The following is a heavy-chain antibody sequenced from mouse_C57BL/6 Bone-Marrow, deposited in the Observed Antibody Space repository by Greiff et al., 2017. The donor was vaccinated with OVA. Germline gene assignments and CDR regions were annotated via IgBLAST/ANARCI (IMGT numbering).Heavy chain of an antibody. D-gene: IGHD1-1*01. CDR3: ARDYGGD. CDR1: GYSITSGYY. CDR2: ISYDGSN. Sequence: EVQLQESGPGLVKPSQSLSLTCSVTGYSITSGYYWNWIRQFPGNKLEWMGYISYDGSNNYNPSLKNRISITRDTSKNQFFLKLNSVTTEDTATYYCARDYGGDWGQGTTLTVSS. J-gene: IGHJ2*01. V-gene: IGHV3-6*01.